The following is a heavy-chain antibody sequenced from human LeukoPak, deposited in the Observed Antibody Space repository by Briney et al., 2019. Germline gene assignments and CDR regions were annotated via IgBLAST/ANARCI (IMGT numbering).Heavy chain of an antibody. CDR1: GYTFTSYD. V-gene: IGHV1-8*01. D-gene: IGHD6-19*01. J-gene: IGHJ4*02. CDR2: MNPKSGKT. CDR3: ASQKVSYGSCWMPYDY. Sequence: ASVKVSCKASGYTFTSYDINWVRQAAGQGLEGMGWMNPKSGKTGNVQKFKGRVTMTSNTYIKTANMEMSRQRYEGTAVYYCASQKVSYGSCWMPYDYWGQGTLVTVSS.